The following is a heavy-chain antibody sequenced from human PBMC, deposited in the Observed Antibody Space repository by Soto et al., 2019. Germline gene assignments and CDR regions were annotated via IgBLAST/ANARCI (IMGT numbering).Heavy chain of an antibody. CDR1: GFTFSSYS. CDR2: ISSSSSTI. Sequence: VQLVESGGGLVQPGGSLRLSCAASGFTFSSYSMNWVRQAPGKGLEWVSYISSSSSTIYYADSVKGRFTISRDNAKNSLYLQMNSLRAEDTAVYYCARVSGIAAAGTAYWGQGTLVTVSS. J-gene: IGHJ4*02. CDR3: ARVSGIAAAGTAY. D-gene: IGHD6-13*01. V-gene: IGHV3-48*01.